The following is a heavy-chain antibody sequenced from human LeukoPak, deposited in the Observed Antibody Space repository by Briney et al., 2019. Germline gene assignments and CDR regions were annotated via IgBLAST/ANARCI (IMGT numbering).Heavy chain of an antibody. CDR2: IYYSGST. Sequence: SETLSLTCTVSGGSISSYYWSWIRQPPGKGLEWIGYIYYSGSTNYNPSLKSRVTISVDTSKNQFSLKLSSVTAADTAVYYCARLPLTWYGFDYWGQGTLVTVSS. CDR1: GGSISSYY. J-gene: IGHJ4*02. D-gene: IGHD6-13*01. V-gene: IGHV4-59*08. CDR3: ARLPLTWYGFDY.